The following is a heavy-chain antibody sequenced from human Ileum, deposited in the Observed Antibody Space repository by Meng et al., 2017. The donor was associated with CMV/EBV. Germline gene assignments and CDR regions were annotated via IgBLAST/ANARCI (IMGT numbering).Heavy chain of an antibody. D-gene: IGHD4-17*01. CDR2: INGANGNT. V-gene: IGHV1-3*01. CDR3: ARIESGAHFDS. J-gene: IGHJ4*02. Sequence: QVQLGQSGSEVKKPGASVKVSCKASGYTFTSYAMHWVRQAPGQGLEWMGWINGANGNTKYSQKFQDRVTFTRDTSANTAYMEMRSLRSEDTAVYYCARIESGAHFDSWGQGTLVTVSS. CDR1: GYTFTSYA.